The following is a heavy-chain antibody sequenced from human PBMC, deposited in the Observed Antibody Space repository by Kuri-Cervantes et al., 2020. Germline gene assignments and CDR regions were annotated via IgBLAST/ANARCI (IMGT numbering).Heavy chain of an antibody. V-gene: IGHV3-30-3*01. J-gene: IGHJ4*02. CDR3: ARSHYYDSSGDLED. Sequence: GGSLRLSCAASGFTFSSYAMHWVRQAPGKGLEWVAVISYDGSNKYYADSVKGRFTISRDNSKNTLYLQVNSLRAEDTAVYYCARSHYYDSSGDLEDWGQGTLVTVSS. CDR1: GFTFSSYA. CDR2: ISYDGSNK. D-gene: IGHD3-22*01.